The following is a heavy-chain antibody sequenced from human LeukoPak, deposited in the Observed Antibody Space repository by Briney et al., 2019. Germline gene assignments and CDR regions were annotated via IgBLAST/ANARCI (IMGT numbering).Heavy chain of an antibody. Sequence: PGGSLRLSCAASGFSFSSYTMSWVRQAPGKGLEWVSAISGSGGSTYYADSVKGRFTISRDNSKNTLYLQMNSLRAEDTAVYYCAKDSAIQLWLRGGYFDYWGQGTLVTVSS. CDR2: ISGSGGST. V-gene: IGHV3-23*01. CDR3: AKDSAIQLWLRGGYFDY. CDR1: GFSFSSYT. D-gene: IGHD5-18*01. J-gene: IGHJ4*02.